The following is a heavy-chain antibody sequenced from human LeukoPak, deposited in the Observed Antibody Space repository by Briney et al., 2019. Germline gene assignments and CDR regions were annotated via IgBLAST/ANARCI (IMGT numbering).Heavy chain of an antibody. CDR3: ARVERWRYGSGSLSFDP. D-gene: IGHD3-10*01. CDR2: MNHSGSA. V-gene: IGHV4-34*01. J-gene: IGHJ5*02. CDR1: GGSFSAYY. Sequence: SETLPLTCAVYGGSFSAYYWSWIRQPPGKGLEWIGEMNHSGSANYNPSLKSRVTISVDTSKNQFSLKLSSVTAADTAVYYCARVERWRYGSGSLSFDPWGQGTLVTVSS.